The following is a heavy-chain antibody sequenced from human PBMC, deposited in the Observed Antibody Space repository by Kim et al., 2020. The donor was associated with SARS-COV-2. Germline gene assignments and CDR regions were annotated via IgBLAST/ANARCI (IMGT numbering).Heavy chain of an antibody. CDR2: IYHSGST. Sequence: SETLSLTCAVSGGSISSSNWWSWVRQPPGKGLEWIGEIYHSGSTNYNPSLKSRVTISVDKSKNQFSLKLSSVTAADTAVYYCARVGYYDSSGYYTFDYWGQGTLVTVSS. V-gene: IGHV4-4*02. J-gene: IGHJ4*02. D-gene: IGHD3-22*01. CDR3: ARVGYYDSSGYYTFDY. CDR1: GGSISSSNW.